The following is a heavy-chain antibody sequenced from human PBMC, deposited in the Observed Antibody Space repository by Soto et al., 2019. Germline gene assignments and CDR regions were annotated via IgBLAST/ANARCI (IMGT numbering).Heavy chain of an antibody. Sequence: QLQLQESGSGLVKPSQTLSLTCAVSGGSISSGGYSWSWIRQPPGKGLGWIGYIYHSGSTYYNPSPKSRVTISVDRSKTQFSLKLSSVTAADTTVYYCARASTTVTTLDYWGQGTLVTVSS. D-gene: IGHD4-17*01. CDR1: GGSISSGGYS. CDR2: IYHSGST. V-gene: IGHV4-30-2*01. CDR3: ARASTTVTTLDY. J-gene: IGHJ4*02.